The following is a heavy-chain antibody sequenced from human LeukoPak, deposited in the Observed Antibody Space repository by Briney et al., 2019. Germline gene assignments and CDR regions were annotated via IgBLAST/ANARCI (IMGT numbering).Heavy chain of an antibody. CDR1: GGSISSYY. CDR3: ARGWLRFKCNWFDP. V-gene: IGHV4-59*01. CDR2: IYYSGST. D-gene: IGHD5-12*01. Sequence: SETLSLTCTVSGGSISSYYWSWIRQPPGKGLEWIGYIYYSGSTNYNPSLKSRVTISVDTSKNQFSLKLSSVTAADTAVYYCARGWLRFKCNWFDPWGQGTLVTVSS. J-gene: IGHJ5*02.